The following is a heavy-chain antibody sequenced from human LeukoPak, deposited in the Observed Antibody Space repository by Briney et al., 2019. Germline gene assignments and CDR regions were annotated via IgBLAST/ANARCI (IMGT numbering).Heavy chain of an antibody. D-gene: IGHD1-1*01. V-gene: IGHV4-59*01. CDR1: GFTFSSYG. CDR3: ARVSWFPGTSYYYMDV. CDR2: VYDSGTT. J-gene: IGHJ6*03. Sequence: PGGSLRLSCAASGFTFSSYGMSWIRQPPGKGLEWFGYVYDSGTTNYNPSLKSRVTISVDTSNNQFSLKLSSVTAADTAVYYCARVSWFPGTSYYYMDVWGKGTTVTVSS.